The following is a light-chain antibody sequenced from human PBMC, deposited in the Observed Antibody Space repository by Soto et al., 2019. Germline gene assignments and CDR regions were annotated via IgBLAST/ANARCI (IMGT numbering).Light chain of an antibody. CDR2: AAS. J-gene: IGKJ1*01. CDR3: QRYNSAST. Sequence: DIHMTQSPSSLSASVGDRVTITCRASQDISNYLAWYQQKPGKAPELLIYAASSLQSGVPPRFSGSGSGTDFSLTISSLRPEDVATYYCQRYNSASTFGPGTKVEI. CDR1: QDISNY. V-gene: IGKV1-27*01.